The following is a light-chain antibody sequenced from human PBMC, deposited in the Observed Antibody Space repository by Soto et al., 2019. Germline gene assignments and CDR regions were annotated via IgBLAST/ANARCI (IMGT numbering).Light chain of an antibody. CDR2: DAS. CDR1: QSVSTY. V-gene: IGKV3-11*01. J-gene: IGKJ4*01. CDR3: QQRSNWSPLT. Sequence: EIVLTQSPATLSLSPGERATLSCRASQSVSTYLAWYQQKPGRAPRLLIYDASNRVTGVPARFSGSGSGTDFTLTISSLEPEDFAVYYCQQRSNWSPLTFGGGTRVEIK.